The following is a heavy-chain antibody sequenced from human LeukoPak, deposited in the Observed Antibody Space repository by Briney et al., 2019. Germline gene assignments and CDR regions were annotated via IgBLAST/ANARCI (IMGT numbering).Heavy chain of an antibody. CDR3: ARELRGSGFDP. V-gene: IGHV3-48*03. J-gene: IGHJ5*02. CDR1: GFTFSSYE. Sequence: GGSLRLSCEASGFTFSSYEMNWVRQAPGKGLEWVPYISRDSSTMDYSDSVKGRFTISRDNARNSLYLQLNSLTADDTAVYYCARELRGSGFDPWGQGTLVTVSA. D-gene: IGHD6-19*01. CDR2: ISRDSSTM.